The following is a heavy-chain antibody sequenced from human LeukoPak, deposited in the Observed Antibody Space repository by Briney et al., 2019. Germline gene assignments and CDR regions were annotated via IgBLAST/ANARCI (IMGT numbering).Heavy chain of an antibody. J-gene: IGHJ4*02. CDR3: ANSPIGWYRSGNFDY. Sequence: GGSLRLSCAASGFTFSSYAMSWVRQAPGKGLEWVSAISGSGGSTYYADSVKGRFTISRDKSKNTLYLQMNSLRAEDTAVYYCANSPIGWYRSGNFDYWGQGTLVTVSS. V-gene: IGHV3-23*01. D-gene: IGHD6-19*01. CDR2: ISGSGGST. CDR1: GFTFSSYA.